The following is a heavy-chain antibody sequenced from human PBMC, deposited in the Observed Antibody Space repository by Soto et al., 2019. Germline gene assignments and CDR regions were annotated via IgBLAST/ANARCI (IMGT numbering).Heavy chain of an antibody. D-gene: IGHD3-16*02. V-gene: IGHV3-48*02. CDR2: ISSSSSTI. Sequence: EVQLVESGGGLVQPGGSLRLSCAASGFTFSSYSMNWVRQAPGKGLEWVSYISSSSSTIYCADSVKGRFTISRDNAKNSLYLQMNSLRDEDTAVYYCAREIMITFGGVIAPAYGMDVWGQGTTVTVSS. CDR1: GFTFSSYS. J-gene: IGHJ6*02. CDR3: AREIMITFGGVIAPAYGMDV.